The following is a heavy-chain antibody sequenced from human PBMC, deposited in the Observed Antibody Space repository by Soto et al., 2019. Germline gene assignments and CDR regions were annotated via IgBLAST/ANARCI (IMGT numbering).Heavy chain of an antibody. CDR2: INHSGST. CDR1: GGSCSGYY. CDR3: ARAASGSYYKY. D-gene: IGHD3-10*01. J-gene: IGHJ4*02. V-gene: IGHV4-34*01. Sequence: QVQLQQWGAGLLKPSETLSLTCAVYGGSCSGYYWSWIRQPPGKGLEWIGEINHSGSTNYNPSLKSRVTISVDTSKNQFSLKLSSVTAADTAVYYCARAASGSYYKYWGQGTLVTVSS.